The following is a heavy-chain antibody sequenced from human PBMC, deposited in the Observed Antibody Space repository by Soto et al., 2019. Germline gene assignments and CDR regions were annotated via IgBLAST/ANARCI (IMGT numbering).Heavy chain of an antibody. CDR2: ISYDGSNK. CDR3: ASGHRYYYDSSGSDYFDY. D-gene: IGHD3-22*01. Sequence: QVQLVESGGGVVQPGRSLRLSCAASGFTFSSYAMHWDRQAPGKGLEWVAVISYDGSNKYYADSVKGRFTISRDNSKNTLYLQMNSLRAEDTAVYYCASGHRYYYDSSGSDYFDYWGQGTLVTVSS. CDR1: GFTFSSYA. V-gene: IGHV3-30-3*01. J-gene: IGHJ4*02.